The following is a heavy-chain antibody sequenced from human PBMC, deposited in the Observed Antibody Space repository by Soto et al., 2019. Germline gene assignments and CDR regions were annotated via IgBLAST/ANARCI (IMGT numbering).Heavy chain of an antibody. J-gene: IGHJ5*02. D-gene: IGHD6-13*01. CDR1: GYTFTSYA. Sequence: ASVKVSCKASGYTFTSYAMHWVRQAPGQRLEWMGWINAGNGNTKYSQKFQGRVTITRDTSASTAYMELSSLRSEDTAVYYCARDVYRVQQLAPDNWFDPWGQGTLVTVSS. CDR2: INAGNGNT. V-gene: IGHV1-3*01. CDR3: ARDVYRVQQLAPDNWFDP.